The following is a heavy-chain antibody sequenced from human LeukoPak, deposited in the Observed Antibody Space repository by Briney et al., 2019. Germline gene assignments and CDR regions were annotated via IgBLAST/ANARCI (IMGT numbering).Heavy chain of an antibody. J-gene: IGHJ4*02. CDR1: GYTLTELS. D-gene: IGHD6-13*01. CDR3: ALSRRIAAAGTPGAAYYFDY. CDR2: FDPEDGET. V-gene: IGHV1-24*01. Sequence: GASVKVSCKVSGYTLTELSMHWVRQAPGKGLEWMGGFDPEDGETIYAQKFQGRVTMTEDTSTDTAYMELSSLRSEDTAVYYCALSRRIAAAGTPGAAYYFDYWGQGTLVTVSS.